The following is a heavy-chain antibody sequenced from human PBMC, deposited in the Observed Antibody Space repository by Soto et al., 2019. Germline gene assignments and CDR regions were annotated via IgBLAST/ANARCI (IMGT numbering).Heavy chain of an antibody. V-gene: IGHV3-30-3*01. D-gene: IGHD3-22*01. Sequence: QVQLVESGGGVVQPGRSLRLSCAASGFTFSNYAMHWVRQAPGKGLEWVAVMSYDGSNKYYADSVKGRCTISRDNSKNPLYLQMNSLRTEDTAVYYCARLAYESWGQGTLVTVSS. CDR3: ARLAYES. J-gene: IGHJ5*02. CDR1: GFTFSNYA. CDR2: MSYDGSNK.